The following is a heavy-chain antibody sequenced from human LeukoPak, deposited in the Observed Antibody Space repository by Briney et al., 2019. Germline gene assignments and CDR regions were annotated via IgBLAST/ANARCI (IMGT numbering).Heavy chain of an antibody. CDR1: GFIFSSYG. V-gene: IGHV3-33*01. CDR3: ARDLENYSQQQLPPGY. J-gene: IGHJ4*02. Sequence: GGSLRLSCAASGFIFSSYGMHWVRQAPGKGLEWVAVIWYDGSNKYYADSVKGRFTVSRDNSKNTLYMQMNSLRAEDTAVYYCARDLENYSQQQLPPGYWGQGTLVTVSS. CDR2: IWYDGSNK. D-gene: IGHD6-13*01.